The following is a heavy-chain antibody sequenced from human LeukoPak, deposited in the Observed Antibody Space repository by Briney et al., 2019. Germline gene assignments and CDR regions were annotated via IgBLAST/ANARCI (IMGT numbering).Heavy chain of an antibody. CDR3: ARSEFGGGSYYVY. CDR2: ISSNGGST. D-gene: IGHD1-26*01. V-gene: IGHV3-64*01. J-gene: IGHJ4*02. CDR1: GFTFSSYA. Sequence: WGSLRLSCAASGFTFSSYAMHWVSQAPGKGLEYVSSISSNGGSTYYANSVKGRFTITRDNSKNTLYLQMGSLRAEDMVVYYCARSEFGGGSYYVYWGQGTLVTVSS.